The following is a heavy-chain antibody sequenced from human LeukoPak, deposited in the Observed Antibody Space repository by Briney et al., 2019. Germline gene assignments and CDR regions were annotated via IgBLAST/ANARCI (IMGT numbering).Heavy chain of an antibody. CDR3: ARDRGSWGSGSYEYGMDV. V-gene: IGHV3-23*01. D-gene: IGHD3-10*01. CDR1: GFTFSSYT. J-gene: IGHJ6*02. Sequence: GGSLRLSCAASGFTFSSYTMSWVRQAPGKGLEWVSAIGGSGGSAYYADSVKGRFTISRDNSKNTLYLQMNSLRAEDTAVYYCARDRGSWGSGSYEYGMDVWGQGTTVTVSS. CDR2: IGGSGGSA.